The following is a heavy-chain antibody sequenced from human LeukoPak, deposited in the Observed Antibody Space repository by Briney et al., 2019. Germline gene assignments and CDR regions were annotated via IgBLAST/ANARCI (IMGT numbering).Heavy chain of an antibody. CDR1: GFAVSNNY. V-gene: IGHV3-66*01. D-gene: IGHD3-16*02. Sequence: GGSLRLSCAASGFAVSNNYMSWVRQAPGKGLEWVSVIYSGGSTYYSVSVKGRFTISRDNSKNTLYLQMNSLRAEDTAVYYCASCITFGGVIVKEDAFDIWGQGTMVTVSS. J-gene: IGHJ3*02. CDR3: ASCITFGGVIVKEDAFDI. CDR2: IYSGGST.